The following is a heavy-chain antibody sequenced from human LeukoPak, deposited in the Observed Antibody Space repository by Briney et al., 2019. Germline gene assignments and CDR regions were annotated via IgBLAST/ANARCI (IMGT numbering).Heavy chain of an antibody. J-gene: IGHJ5*02. Sequence: PGGSLRLSCAASGFTFSSYSMNWVRQAPGKGLEWVSSISSDSSYIYYADSVKGRFTISRDNAKNSLYLQMNSLRAEDTAVYSWGGGPGGGGDWFDPWGQGTLVTVSS. CDR2: ISSDSSYI. CDR1: GFTFSSYS. CDR3: GGGPGGGGDWFDP. D-gene: IGHD3-16*01. V-gene: IGHV3-21*01.